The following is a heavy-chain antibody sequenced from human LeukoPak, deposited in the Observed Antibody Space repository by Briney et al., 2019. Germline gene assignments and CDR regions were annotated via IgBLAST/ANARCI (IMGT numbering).Heavy chain of an antibody. CDR1: GGSISNYY. V-gene: IGHV4-4*07. CDR3: ARTSARGAPFDY. J-gene: IGHJ4*02. D-gene: IGHD3-10*01. CDR2: IYASGST. Sequence: SETLSLTCTVSGGSISNYYWSWIRQPAGMGLEWIGRIYASGSTNYNPSLKSRVTMSVDTSNNQFSLNLSSVTAADTAVYYCARTSARGAPFDYWGQGTLVTVSS.